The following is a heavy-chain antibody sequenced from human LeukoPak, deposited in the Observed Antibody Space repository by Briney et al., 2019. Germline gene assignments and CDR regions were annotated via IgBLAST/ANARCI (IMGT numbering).Heavy chain of an antibody. CDR2: MNPNSGNT. Sequence: APVKVSCKASGYTFTSYDINWVRQATGQGLEWMGWMNPNSGNTGYAQKFQGRVTMTRNTSISTAYMELSSLRSEDTAVYYCARGGDIVLMVYADYYGMDVWGQGTTVTVSS. D-gene: IGHD2-8*01. CDR3: ARGGDIVLMVYADYYGMDV. V-gene: IGHV1-8*01. J-gene: IGHJ6*02. CDR1: GYTFTSYD.